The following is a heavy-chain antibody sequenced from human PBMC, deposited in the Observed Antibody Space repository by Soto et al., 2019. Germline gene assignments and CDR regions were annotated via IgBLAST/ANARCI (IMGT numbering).Heavy chain of an antibody. Sequence: GASVKVSCKASGYTFTGYYMHWVRQAPGQGLEWMGWINPNSGDTNYAQKLQGWVTMTRDTSTSTAYMELSSLRSDDTAVYYCARGPAKIPDYYYYYGMDVWGQGTTVTVSS. CDR3: ARGPAKIPDYYYYYGMDV. J-gene: IGHJ6*02. CDR1: GYTFTGYY. D-gene: IGHD2-2*02. CDR2: INPNSGDT. V-gene: IGHV1-2*04.